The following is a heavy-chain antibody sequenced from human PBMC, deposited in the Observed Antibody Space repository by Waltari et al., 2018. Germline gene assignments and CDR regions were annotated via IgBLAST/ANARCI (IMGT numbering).Heavy chain of an antibody. CDR1: GGSISSSIYF. CDR3: ARDRSPSMVRGVIIHAFDI. J-gene: IGHJ3*02. V-gene: IGHV4-39*07. Sequence: QLQLQESGPGLVKPSETLSLTCTVSGGSISSSIYFWGWIRQPPGEGLEWIGSIYYTGSTSYNPSLRSRVTISVDTSKNQFSLKVTSVTAADTAVYYCARDRSPSMVRGVIIHAFDIWGQGTMVTVSS. CDR2: IYYTGST. D-gene: IGHD3-10*01.